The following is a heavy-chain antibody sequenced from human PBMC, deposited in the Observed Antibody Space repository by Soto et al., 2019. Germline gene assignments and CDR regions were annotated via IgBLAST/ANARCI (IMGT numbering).Heavy chain of an antibody. D-gene: IGHD5-12*01. CDR3: AKDHDEDFGYDLDYFDY. J-gene: IGHJ4*02. CDR1: GFNFDDYA. CDR2: MAWNGATT. Sequence: EVQLVESGGGLVQPGRSLRISCAASGFNFDDYAMHWVRQAPGKGLEGVSGMAWNGATTGYADSVKGRFTISRDNAKNSLYLQMNSLRIEDTAFYYCAKDHDEDFGYDLDYFDYWGQGTLVTVSS. V-gene: IGHV3-9*01.